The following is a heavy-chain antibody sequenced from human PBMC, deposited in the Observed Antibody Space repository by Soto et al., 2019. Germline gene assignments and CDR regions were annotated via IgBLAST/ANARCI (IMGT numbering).Heavy chain of an antibody. D-gene: IGHD2-2*01. CDR2: IIPILGTA. J-gene: IGHJ6*02. Sequence: SVKVSCKASGVTFSSYAISWVRQAPGQGLEWMGGIIPILGTANYGKKYQGRVTITADESTTTAYMELSSLRSENTAVYYCARDIVVVPPGYGMDVWGQGTTVTVSS. CDR1: GVTFSSYA. CDR3: ARDIVVVPPGYGMDV. V-gene: IGHV1-69*13.